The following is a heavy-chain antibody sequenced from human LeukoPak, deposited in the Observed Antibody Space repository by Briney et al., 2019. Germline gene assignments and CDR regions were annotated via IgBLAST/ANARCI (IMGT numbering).Heavy chain of an antibody. CDR3: AREGNPEYYYDSSGYSNWFDP. V-gene: IGHV3-21*01. D-gene: IGHD3-22*01. CDR1: GFTFSSYS. CDR2: ISSSSSYI. Sequence: GGSLRLSCAASGFTFSSYSMNWVRQAPGKGLEWVSSISSSSSYIYYADSVKGRFTISRDNAKNSLYLQMNSLRAEDTAVYYCAREGNPEYYYDSSGYSNWFDPWGQGTLVTVSS. J-gene: IGHJ5*02.